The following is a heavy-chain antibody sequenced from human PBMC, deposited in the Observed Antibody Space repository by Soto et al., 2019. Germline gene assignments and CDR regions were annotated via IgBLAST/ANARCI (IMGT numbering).Heavy chain of an antibody. CDR3: ASHYDILPGYYIPYYFDY. D-gene: IGHD3-9*01. V-gene: IGHV4-31*03. CDR1: GGSISSGGYY. CDR2: IYYSGST. Sequence: SETLSLTCTVSGGSISSGGYYWSWIRQNPGKGLEWIGYIYYSGSTNYNPSLKSRVTISVDTSKNQFSLKLSSVTAADTAVYYFASHYDILPGYYIPYYFDYWGQGTLVTVSS. J-gene: IGHJ4*02.